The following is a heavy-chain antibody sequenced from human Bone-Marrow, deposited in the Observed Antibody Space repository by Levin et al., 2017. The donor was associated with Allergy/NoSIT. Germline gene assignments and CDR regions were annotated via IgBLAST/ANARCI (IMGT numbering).Heavy chain of an antibody. CDR3: ARDGLLAAPYP. V-gene: IGHV3-21*01. Sequence: GESLKISCAASGFTFSSHSMNWVRQAPGKGLEWVSSISSFSSHIYYADSVKGRFTISRDNAKNSLFLQMNSLRVEDTAVYYCARDGLLAAPYPWGQGTQVTVSS. CDR2: ISSFSSHI. CDR1: GFTFSSHS. D-gene: IGHD6-6*01. J-gene: IGHJ5*02.